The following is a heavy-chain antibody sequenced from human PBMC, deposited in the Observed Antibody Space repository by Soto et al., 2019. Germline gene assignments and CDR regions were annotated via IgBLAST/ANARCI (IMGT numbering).Heavy chain of an antibody. Sequence: GGSLRLSCAASGFTFSSYGMHWVRQAPGKGLEWVAVIWYDGSNKYYADSVKGRFTISRDNSKNTRYLQMNSLRAEDTAVYYCARDSSGWYAIRYFDYWGQGTLVTVSS. CDR2: IWYDGSNK. J-gene: IGHJ4*02. D-gene: IGHD6-19*01. CDR1: GFTFSSYG. V-gene: IGHV3-33*01. CDR3: ARDSSGWYAIRYFDY.